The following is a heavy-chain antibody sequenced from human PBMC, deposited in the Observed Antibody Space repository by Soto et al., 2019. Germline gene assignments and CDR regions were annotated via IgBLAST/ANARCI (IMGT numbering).Heavy chain of an antibody. CDR1: GFTFSSYA. CDR3: AKDVSSSITSFDL. CDR2: ISGSGGST. J-gene: IGHJ2*01. V-gene: IGHV3-23*01. Sequence: EVQLLESGGGLVQPGGSLRLSCAASGFTFSSYAISWVRQAPGKGLEWVSAISGSGGSTYYADSVKGRFTISRDNSKNTLYLQMHSLRAEDTAVYYCAKDVSSSITSFDLWGRGTLVTVSS. D-gene: IGHD3-3*01.